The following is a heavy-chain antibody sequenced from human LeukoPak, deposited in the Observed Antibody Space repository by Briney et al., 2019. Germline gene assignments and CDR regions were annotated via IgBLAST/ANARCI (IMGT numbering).Heavy chain of an antibody. J-gene: IGHJ4*01. D-gene: IGHD2-15*01. V-gene: IGHV4-34*11. Sequence: NPSETLSLTCAVSGGSLSGYYWTWIRQPPGKGLEWIVSMSYSGHTYYNPSLKSRVTTSIDTSKNQLSLNLKSVTAADTAVYYCARDRDVDDFDSWGHGTLVTVSS. CDR2: MSYSGHT. CDR1: GGSLSGYY. CDR3: ARDRDVDDFDS.